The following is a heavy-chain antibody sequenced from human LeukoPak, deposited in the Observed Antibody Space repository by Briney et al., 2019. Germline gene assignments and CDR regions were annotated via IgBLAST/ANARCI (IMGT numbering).Heavy chain of an antibody. CDR2: ISYDGSNK. D-gene: IGHD6-13*01. CDR3: AKAGYSSSWNFDY. J-gene: IGHJ4*02. V-gene: IGHV3-30*18. Sequence: GRSLRLSCAASGFTFSSYGMHWVRQAPGKGLEWVAVISYDGSNKYYADSAKGRFTISRDNSKNTLYLQMNSLRAEDTAVYYCAKAGYSSSWNFDYWGQGTLVTVSS. CDR1: GFTFSSYG.